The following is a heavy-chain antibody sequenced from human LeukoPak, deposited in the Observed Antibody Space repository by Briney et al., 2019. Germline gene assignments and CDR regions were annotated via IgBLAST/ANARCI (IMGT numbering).Heavy chain of an antibody. CDR2: MNPNTGNT. J-gene: IGHJ4*02. CDR1: GDTCTSYD. CDR3: ARKFVGSRGYYFDY. V-gene: IGHV1-8*01. Sequence: GASVKVSCKASGDTCTSYDINWVRQATGQGLEWMGWMNPNTGNTGYAQKFRGRVSMTRKTSISTAYMELSSLRSEDTAVYYCARKFVGSRGYYFDYWGQGTLVTVSS. D-gene: IGHD3-10*01.